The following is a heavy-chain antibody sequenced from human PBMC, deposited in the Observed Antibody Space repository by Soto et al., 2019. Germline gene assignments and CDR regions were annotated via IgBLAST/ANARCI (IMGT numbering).Heavy chain of an antibody. CDR1: GGSFSGYY. CDR2: INHSGST. Sequence: SETLSLTCAVYGGSFSGYYWSWIRQPPGKGLEWIGEINHSGSTYYNPSLKSRVTISVDTSKNQFSLKLSSVTAADTAVYYCARIYSYYYYMDVWGKGTTVTVSS. D-gene: IGHD2-15*01. J-gene: IGHJ6*03. CDR3: ARIYSYYYYMDV. V-gene: IGHV4-34*01.